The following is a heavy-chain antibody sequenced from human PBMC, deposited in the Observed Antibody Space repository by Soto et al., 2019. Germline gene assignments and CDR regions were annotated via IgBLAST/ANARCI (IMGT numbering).Heavy chain of an antibody. Sequence: PGESLKISCKCSGYSFTSYWIGLVRQMPGKGLEWMGIIYPGDSDTRYSPSFQGQVTISADKSISTAYLQWSSLKASDTAMYYCARQDYYGSGSYQSGYYYYGMDVWGQGTTVTVSS. J-gene: IGHJ6*02. D-gene: IGHD3-10*01. CDR1: GYSFTSYW. CDR3: ARQDYYGSGSYQSGYYYYGMDV. CDR2: IYPGDSDT. V-gene: IGHV5-51*01.